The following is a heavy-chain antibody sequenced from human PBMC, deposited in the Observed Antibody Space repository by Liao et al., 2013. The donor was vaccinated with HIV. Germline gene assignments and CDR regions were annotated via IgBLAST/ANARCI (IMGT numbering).Heavy chain of an antibody. CDR3: ARGPDYDFWSGHFAYYYYYYMDV. CDR2: IHYSGST. J-gene: IGHJ6*03. CDR1: GGSISSSSYY. Sequence: QLQVQESGPGLVKPSETLSLTCTVSGGSISSSSYYWGWIRQPPGKGLEWIGSIHYSGSTYYNPSLRSRVTISVDTSKNQFSLKLSSVTAADTAVYYCARGPDYDFWSGHFAYYYYYYMDVWGKGTTVTVSS. D-gene: IGHD3-3*01. V-gene: IGHV4-39*01.